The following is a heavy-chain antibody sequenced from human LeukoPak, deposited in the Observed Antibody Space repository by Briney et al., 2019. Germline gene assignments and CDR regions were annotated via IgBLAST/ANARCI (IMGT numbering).Heavy chain of an antibody. CDR1: GFTFSSYS. D-gene: IGHD3-9*01. CDR3: AKSRYYDILTGYLH. J-gene: IGHJ4*02. CDR2: ISSSSSYI. V-gene: IGHV3-21*01. Sequence: PGGSLRLSCAASGFTFSSYSMNWVRQAPGKGLEWVSSISSSSSYIYYADSVKGRFTISRDNAKNSLYLQMSSLGAEDTAVYYCAKSRYYDILTGYLHWGQGTLVTVSS.